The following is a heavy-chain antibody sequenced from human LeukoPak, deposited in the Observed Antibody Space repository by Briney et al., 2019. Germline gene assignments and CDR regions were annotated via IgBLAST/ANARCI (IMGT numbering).Heavy chain of an antibody. CDR3: ARDIVVVPAAIVDAFDI. CDR2: IYSGGST. D-gene: IGHD2-2*02. CDR1: GFTVSSNY. Sequence: GGSLRLSCAASGFTVSSNYMSWVRQAPGKGLEWVSVIYSGGSTYYADSVKGRFTISRDNSKNTLYLQMNSLRAEDTAVYYCARDIVVVPAAIVDAFDIWGQGTMVTVSS. J-gene: IGHJ3*02. V-gene: IGHV3-53*01.